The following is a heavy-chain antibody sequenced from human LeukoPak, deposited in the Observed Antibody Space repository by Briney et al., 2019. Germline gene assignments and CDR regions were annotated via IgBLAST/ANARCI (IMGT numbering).Heavy chain of an antibody. CDR2: IVVGSGNT. V-gene: IGHV1-58*01. CDR3: AASPDYYDSSGYSYYFDY. CDR1: GFTFTSSA. J-gene: IGHJ4*02. D-gene: IGHD3-22*01. Sequence: ASVKVSCKASGFTFTSSAVQWVRQAHGQRLEWIGWIVVGSGNTNYAQKFQERVTITRDMSTSTAYMELSSLRSEDTAVYYRAASPDYYDSSGYSYYFDYWGQGTLVTVSS.